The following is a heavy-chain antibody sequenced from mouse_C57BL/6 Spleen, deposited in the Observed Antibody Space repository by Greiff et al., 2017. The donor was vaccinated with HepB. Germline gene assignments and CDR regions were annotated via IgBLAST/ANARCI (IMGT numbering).Heavy chain of an antibody. Sequence: VQLQESGAELVRPGASVTLSCKASGYTFTDYEMHWVKQTPVHGLEWIGAIDPETGGTAYNQKFKGKAILTADKSSSTAYMELRSLTSEDSAVYYCTRSGRLITTVVAPFAYWGQGTLVTVSA. D-gene: IGHD1-1*01. CDR2: IDPETGGT. CDR3: TRSGRLITTVVAPFAY. V-gene: IGHV1-15*01. J-gene: IGHJ3*01. CDR1: GYTFTDYE.